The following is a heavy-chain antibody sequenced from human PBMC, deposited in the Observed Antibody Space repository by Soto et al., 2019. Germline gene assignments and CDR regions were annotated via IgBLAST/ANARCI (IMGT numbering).Heavy chain of an antibody. V-gene: IGHV4-30-4*01. D-gene: IGHD3-10*01. J-gene: IGHJ6*02. CDR2: IYYSEST. Sequence: PSETLSLTCAVSGASISSGDYYWSWIRQPPGKGLEWIGYIYYSESTYYNPSLKSRVTISVDKSKNQFSLKLSSVTAADTAVYYCARDRPDYDSLYYYYGMDVWGQGTTVTVS. CDR1: GASISSGDYY. CDR3: ARDRPDYDSLYYYYGMDV.